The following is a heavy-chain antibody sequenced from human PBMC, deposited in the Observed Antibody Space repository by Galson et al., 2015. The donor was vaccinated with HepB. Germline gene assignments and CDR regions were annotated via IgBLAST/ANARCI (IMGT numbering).Heavy chain of an antibody. CDR1: GGTFSDYG. D-gene: IGHD3-22*01. CDR3: ASGFYPRGTVGRILDY. Sequence: SVKVSCKASGGTFSDYGINWVRQAPGQGLEWMGGIIPIFGTSNYAQRFQGRVTITADESTTTAYMELCSLRSEDTALYYCASGFYPRGTVGRILDYWGQGTLVTVSS. J-gene: IGHJ4*02. V-gene: IGHV1-69*13. CDR2: IIPIFGTS.